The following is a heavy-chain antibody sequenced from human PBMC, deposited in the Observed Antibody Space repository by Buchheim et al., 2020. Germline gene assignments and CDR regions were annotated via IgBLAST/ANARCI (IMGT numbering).Heavy chain of an antibody. CDR2: ISSSGTTI. V-gene: IGHV3-48*03. Sequence: EVQLVDSGGGLVQPGGSLRLSCAASGFTFSSYEMNWVRQAPGKGLEWVSYISSSGTTIYYADSVKGRFTISRDNAKNSQYLQMNSLRAEDTAVYYCARVSSLVGFFDFWGQGTL. CDR1: GFTFSSYE. D-gene: IGHD1-26*01. J-gene: IGHJ4*02. CDR3: ARVSSLVGFFDF.